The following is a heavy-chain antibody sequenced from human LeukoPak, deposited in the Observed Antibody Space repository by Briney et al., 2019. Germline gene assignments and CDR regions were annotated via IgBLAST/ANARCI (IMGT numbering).Heavy chain of an antibody. J-gene: IGHJ5*02. CDR3: ARAPTYANWFDP. CDR1: GGTFSSYA. Sequence: ASVKVSWKASGGTFSSYAISWVRQAPGQGLEWMGRIIPIFGTANYAQKFQGRVTITTDESTSTAYMELSSLRSEDTAVYYCARAPTYANWFDPWGQGTLVTVSS. V-gene: IGHV1-69*05. D-gene: IGHD2-8*01. CDR2: IIPIFGTA.